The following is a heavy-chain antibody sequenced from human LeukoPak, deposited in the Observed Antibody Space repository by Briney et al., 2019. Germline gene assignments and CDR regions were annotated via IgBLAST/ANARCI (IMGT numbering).Heavy chain of an antibody. Sequence: GGSLRLSCAASGFTFSSYGMSWVRQAPEKGLEWVSGISGSGGSTYYADSVKGRFTISRDSSKNTMYLQMNNLRADDTAVYYCAKDSDELIAAAYNWFDPWGQGTLVTASS. CDR1: GFTFSSYG. D-gene: IGHD6-13*01. CDR2: ISGSGGST. CDR3: AKDSDELIAAAYNWFDP. J-gene: IGHJ5*02. V-gene: IGHV3-23*01.